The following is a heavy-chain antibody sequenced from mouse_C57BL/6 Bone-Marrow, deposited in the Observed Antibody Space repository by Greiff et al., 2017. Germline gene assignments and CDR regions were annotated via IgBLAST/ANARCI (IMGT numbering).Heavy chain of an antibody. CDR1: GFTFSSYT. Sequence: DVMLVESGGGLVKPGGSLKLSCAASGFTFSSYTMSWVRQTPEKRLEWVATISGGGGNTYYPDSVKGRFTISRDNAKNTLYLQMSSLRSEDTALYYCASPYYYGSSYSYAMDYWGQGTSVTVSS. V-gene: IGHV5-9*01. CDR2: ISGGGGNT. CDR3: ASPYYYGSSYSYAMDY. J-gene: IGHJ4*01. D-gene: IGHD1-1*01.